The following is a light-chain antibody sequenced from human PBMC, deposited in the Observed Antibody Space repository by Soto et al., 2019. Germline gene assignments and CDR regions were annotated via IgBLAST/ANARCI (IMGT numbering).Light chain of an antibody. CDR1: SSDVGGYNY. J-gene: IGLJ1*01. CDR3: SSYTSSSTLRTV. Sequence: QSVLTQPASVSGSPGQSITISCTGTSSDVGGYNYVSWYQQHPGKAPKLMIYEVSNRPSGVSNRFSGSKSGYTASLSISGLQTEDEADYYCSSYTSSSTLRTVFGAGTKV. CDR2: EVS. V-gene: IGLV2-14*01.